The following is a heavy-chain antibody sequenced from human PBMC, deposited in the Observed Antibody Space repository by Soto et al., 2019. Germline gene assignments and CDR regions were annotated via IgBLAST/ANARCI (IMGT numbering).Heavy chain of an antibody. J-gene: IGHJ3*02. V-gene: IGHV3-49*03. CDR1: GFTFGDYA. CDR2: IRSNAFGGTA. Sequence: PGGSLRLSCTTSGFTFGDYAMTWIRQAPGKGLEWVGFIRSNAFGGTAEYAASVKGRFTISRDDSKRIAYLQMDSLKSEDRAVYHCTRGPLGPVYRDAFDIWGQGTMVTVSS. CDR3: TRGPLGPVYRDAFDI.